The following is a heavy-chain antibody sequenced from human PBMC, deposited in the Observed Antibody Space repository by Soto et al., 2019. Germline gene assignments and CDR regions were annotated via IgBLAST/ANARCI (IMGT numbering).Heavy chain of an antibody. CDR1: GLTVSSNH. D-gene: IGHD5-12*01. V-gene: IGHV3-53*01. J-gene: IGHJ5*02. CDR3: ATYSGSTGGLDP. Sequence: LRLSCVASGLTVSSNHMSWVRQAPGKGLEWVSVILTTGSTYYADSLKGRFIISRDNSKNTLYLQMNSLRAEDTAVYYCATYSGSTGGLDPWGQGTLVTVSS. CDR2: ILTTGST.